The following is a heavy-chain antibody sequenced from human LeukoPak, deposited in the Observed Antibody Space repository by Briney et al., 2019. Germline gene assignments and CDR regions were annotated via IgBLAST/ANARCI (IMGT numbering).Heavy chain of an antibody. CDR3: ARELGVVGATLLDY. CDR2: ISAYNGNT. J-gene: IGHJ4*02. CDR1: GYTFTSYG. D-gene: IGHD1-26*01. Sequence: GASVKVSCKASGYTFTSYGISWVRQAPGQGLEWMGWISAYNGNTNYAQKLQGRVTMTTDISTSTAYMELRSLRSDDTAVYYCARELGVVGATLLDYWGQGTLVTVSS. V-gene: IGHV1-18*01.